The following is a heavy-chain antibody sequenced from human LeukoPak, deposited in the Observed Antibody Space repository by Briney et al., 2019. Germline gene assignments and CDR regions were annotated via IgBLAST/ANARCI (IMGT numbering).Heavy chain of an antibody. CDR2: ISYDGSNK. D-gene: IGHD1-26*01. CDR1: GFTFSSYA. CDR3: AKDQGWIVGARPYYFDY. V-gene: IGHV3-30-3*01. J-gene: IGHJ4*02. Sequence: PGGSLRLSCAASGFTFSSYAMHWVRQAPGKGLEWVAVISYDGSNKYYADSVKGRFTISRDNSKNTLYLQMNSLRAEDTAVYYCAKDQGWIVGARPYYFDYWGQGTLVTVSS.